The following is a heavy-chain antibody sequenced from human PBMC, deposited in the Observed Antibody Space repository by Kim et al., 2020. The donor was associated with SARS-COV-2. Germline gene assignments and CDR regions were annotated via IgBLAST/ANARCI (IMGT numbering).Heavy chain of an antibody. CDR3: AKDSGSYSYYGMDV. CDR1: GFTFSSYG. CDR2: ISYDGSNK. Sequence: GGSLRLSCAASGFTFSSYGMHWVRQAPGKGLEWVAVISYDGSNKYYADSVKGRFTISRDNSKNTLYLQMNSLRAEDTAVYYCAKDSGSYSYYGMDVWGQGTTVTVSS. D-gene: IGHD1-26*01. V-gene: IGHV3-30*18. J-gene: IGHJ6*02.